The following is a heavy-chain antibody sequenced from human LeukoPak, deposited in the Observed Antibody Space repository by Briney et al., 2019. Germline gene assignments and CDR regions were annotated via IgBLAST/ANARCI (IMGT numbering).Heavy chain of an antibody. Sequence: ASVKVSCKASGGTFSSYAISWVRQAPGQGLEWMGGIIPIFGTANYAQKFQGRVTITADESTSTAYMELSSLRSEDTAVYYCAKMPLGNSELDYWGQGTLVTVSS. D-gene: IGHD4-23*01. V-gene: IGHV1-69*13. CDR2: IIPIFGTA. J-gene: IGHJ4*02. CDR1: GGTFSSYA. CDR3: AKMPLGNSELDY.